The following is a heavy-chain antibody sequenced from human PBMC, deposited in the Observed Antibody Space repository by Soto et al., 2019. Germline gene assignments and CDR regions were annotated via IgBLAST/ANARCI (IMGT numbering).Heavy chain of an antibody. D-gene: IGHD3-3*01. Sequence: GASVKVSCKASGGTFSSYAISWVRQAPGQGLEWMGGIIPIFGTANYAQKLQGRVTITADESTSTAYMELSSLRSEDTAVYYCASAIALTPLFWSGSFNGMDVWGQGTTVTVSS. J-gene: IGHJ6*02. V-gene: IGHV1-69*13. CDR1: GGTFSSYA. CDR3: ASAIALTPLFWSGSFNGMDV. CDR2: IIPIFGTA.